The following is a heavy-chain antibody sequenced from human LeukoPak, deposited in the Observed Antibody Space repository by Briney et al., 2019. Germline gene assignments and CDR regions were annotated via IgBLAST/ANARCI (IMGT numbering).Heavy chain of an antibody. Sequence: SETLSLTCTVSGGSISSYDWSWTRQPAGKGLEWIGRIYISGNTYYNSSLKSRVTMSVDTSKNQLSLKLSSVSAADTAVYYCAREIYGSGSYYFDYWGQGTPVTVSS. J-gene: IGHJ4*02. D-gene: IGHD3-10*01. CDR1: GGSISSYD. CDR2: IYISGNT. V-gene: IGHV4-4*07. CDR3: AREIYGSGSYYFDY.